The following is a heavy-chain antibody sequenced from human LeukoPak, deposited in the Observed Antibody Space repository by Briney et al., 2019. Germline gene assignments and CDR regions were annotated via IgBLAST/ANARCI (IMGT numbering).Heavy chain of an antibody. V-gene: IGHV3-7*01. CDR3: ARSLTYCGGDCYRGGRYYLDY. Sequence: GGSLRLSCAASGFTFSSYWMSWVRQAPGKGLEWVANIKQDGSEKYYVDSVKGRFTISRDNAKNSLYLQMNSLRAEDTAVYYCARSLTYCGGDCYRGGRYYLDYWGQGTLVTVSS. J-gene: IGHJ4*02. CDR2: IKQDGSEK. D-gene: IGHD2-21*02. CDR1: GFTFSSYW.